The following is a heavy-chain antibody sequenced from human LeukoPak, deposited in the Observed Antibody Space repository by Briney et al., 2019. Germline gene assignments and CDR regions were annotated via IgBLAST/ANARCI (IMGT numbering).Heavy chain of an antibody. CDR2: IYYSGST. J-gene: IGHJ4*02. Sequence: SETLSLTCTVSGGSISSGNYYWNWIRQPPGKGLEWIGSIYYSGSTYYNPSLKSRVTVSVDTSKNQFSLKLSSVTATGTAVYYCARSGTYYRTFDFWGQGTLVTVSS. D-gene: IGHD1-26*01. CDR1: GGSISSGNYY. CDR3: ARSGTYYRTFDF. V-gene: IGHV4-39*01.